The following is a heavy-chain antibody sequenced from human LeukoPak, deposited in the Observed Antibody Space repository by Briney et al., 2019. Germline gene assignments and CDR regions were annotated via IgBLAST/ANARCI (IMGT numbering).Heavy chain of an antibody. CDR2: IYYSGNT. Sequence: SETLSLTCTVSGGSISSYYWGWVRQPPGKGLEWIGYIYYSGNTNYNPSLKSRVTLSVDTSKNQFSLKLSSVTAADTAVYYCARFAERGWYFDYWGRGTLVTVSS. J-gene: IGHJ4*02. CDR3: ARFAERGWYFDY. D-gene: IGHD2-15*01. V-gene: IGHV4-59*01. CDR1: GGSISSYY.